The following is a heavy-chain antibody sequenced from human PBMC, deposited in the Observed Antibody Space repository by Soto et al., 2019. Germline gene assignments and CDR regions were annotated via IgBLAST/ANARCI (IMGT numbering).Heavy chain of an antibody. CDR2: IIHIFGTA. V-gene: IGHV1-69*01. Sequence: QVQLVQSGAEVKKPGSSVKVSCKASGGTFSSYAISWVRQAPGQGLEWMGGIIHIFGTANYAQKFQGRVTITADESTSPAYMELSSLRSEDTAVYYCAREGSYGYYFDYWGQGTLVTVSS. D-gene: IGHD5-18*01. CDR3: AREGSYGYYFDY. CDR1: GGTFSSYA. J-gene: IGHJ4*02.